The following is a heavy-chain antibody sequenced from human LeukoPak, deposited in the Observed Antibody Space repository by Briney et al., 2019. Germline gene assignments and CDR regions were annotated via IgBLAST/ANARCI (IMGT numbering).Heavy chain of an antibody. D-gene: IGHD2-2*01. J-gene: IGHJ4*02. CDR1: GYSISSGYY. V-gene: IGHV4-38-2*01. CDR2: IYHTGST. Sequence: PETLSLTCGVSGYSISSGYYWGWIRQPPGKGLQWIGTIYHTGSTYYKPSLKSRVTISVDTSKNQFSLKLSSVTAADTAVYYCARQLFTTSRHFDSWGQGTLVTVSS. CDR3: ARQLFTTSRHFDS.